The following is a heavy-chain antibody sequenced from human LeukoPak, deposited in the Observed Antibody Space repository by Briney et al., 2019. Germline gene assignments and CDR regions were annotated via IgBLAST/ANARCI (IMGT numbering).Heavy chain of an antibody. CDR2: IRYDGSNK. Sequence: GGSLRLSCAASGFTFSSYGMHWVRQAPGKGLEWVAFIRYDGSNKYYADSVKGRFTISRDNSKNTLYLQMNSLRAEDTAVYYCAKAKTYYYGSGPDRDAFEIWGQGTMVTVSS. D-gene: IGHD3-10*01. CDR1: GFTFSSYG. V-gene: IGHV3-30*02. J-gene: IGHJ3*02. CDR3: AKAKTYYYGSGPDRDAFEI.